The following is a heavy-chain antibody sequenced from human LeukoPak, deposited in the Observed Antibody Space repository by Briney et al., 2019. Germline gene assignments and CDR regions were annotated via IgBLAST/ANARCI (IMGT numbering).Heavy chain of an antibody. CDR2: IYSGGST. V-gene: IGHV3-66*02. CDR3: ARDAGDGDLYYYYYGMDV. CDR1: GFTVSSNY. Sequence: GGSLRLSCAASGFTVSSNYMSWVRQAPGKVLECVSVIYSGGSTYYADSVKGRFTISRDNSKNTLYLQMNSLRAEDTAVYYCARDAGDGDLYYYYYGMDVWGQGTTVTVSS. J-gene: IGHJ6*02. D-gene: IGHD4-17*01.